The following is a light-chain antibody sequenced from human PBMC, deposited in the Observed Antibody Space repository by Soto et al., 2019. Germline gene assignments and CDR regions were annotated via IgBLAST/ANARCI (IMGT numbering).Light chain of an antibody. J-gene: IGKJ4*01. V-gene: IGKV3-20*01. Sequence: EIVLTQSPGTLSLSPGERATLSCRASQSVSSTYLAWYQQKPGQAPRLLIYGASSRAPGIPDRFSGSGSGTDFTLTISRLEREDVAVYYCQQYGSSPPLTFGGGTKVEIK. CDR1: QSVSSTY. CDR3: QQYGSSPPLT. CDR2: GAS.